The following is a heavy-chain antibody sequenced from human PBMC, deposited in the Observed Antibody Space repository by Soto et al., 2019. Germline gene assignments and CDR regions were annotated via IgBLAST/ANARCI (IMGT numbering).Heavy chain of an antibody. CDR2: MSGSGGST. D-gene: IGHD6-19*01. Sequence: VGSQRLSCAAAGFTFSSYAMSWVRQAPGKGLEWVSAMSGSGGSTYYADSVKGRFTISRDNSKNTLYLQMNSLRAEDTAVYYCAKDFPGIAVAGSQFDYWGQGTLVTVSS. CDR1: GFTFSSYA. J-gene: IGHJ4*02. CDR3: AKDFPGIAVAGSQFDY. V-gene: IGHV3-23*01.